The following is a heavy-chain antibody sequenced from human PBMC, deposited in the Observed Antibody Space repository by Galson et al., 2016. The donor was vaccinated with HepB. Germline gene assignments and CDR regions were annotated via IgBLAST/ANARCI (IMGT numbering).Heavy chain of an antibody. J-gene: IGHJ4*02. V-gene: IGHV1-46*01. D-gene: IGHD3-22*01. CDR1: GYILTNYY. Sequence: SVKVSCKASGYILTNYYIHWVRQAPGQGLEWMGTINPSGGSTTDEQKFQGRVTMTRDTSTSTVYMELRRLSSEDTAVYYCARVVQLEYDTSDDGDYWGQGTLVTVSS. CDR2: INPSGGST. CDR3: ARVVQLEYDTSDDGDY.